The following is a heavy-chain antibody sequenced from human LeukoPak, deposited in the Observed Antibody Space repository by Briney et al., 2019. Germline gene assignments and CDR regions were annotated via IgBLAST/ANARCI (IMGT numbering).Heavy chain of an antibody. V-gene: IGHV3-30*18. CDR2: ISHDGNDK. Sequence: GRSLRLSCAASGFSFSSNVMHWVRQAPGKGLEWVAQISHDGNDKYYADSLKSRFTISRDNSKNTLFLQLDSLRAEDTAVYFCAKVGIGYYYPFDYWGQGTLVTVSS. CDR3: AKVGIGYYYPFDY. J-gene: IGHJ4*02. CDR1: GFSFSSNV. D-gene: IGHD3-10*01.